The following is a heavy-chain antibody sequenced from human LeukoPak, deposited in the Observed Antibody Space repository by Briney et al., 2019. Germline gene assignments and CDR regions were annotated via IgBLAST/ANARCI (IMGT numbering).Heavy chain of an antibody. D-gene: IGHD5-24*01. Sequence: PGGSLRLTCAASGFTVGYNFMTWVRQAPGKGLEWVSIIYSSDSTYYADSLKGRFTISRDNSKNTLYLQMNSLRVEDTAVYYCARERGDGFNLAWGRGTLVTVSS. CDR1: GFTVGYNF. V-gene: IGHV3-66*01. J-gene: IGHJ5*02. CDR3: ARERGDGFNLA. CDR2: IYSSDST.